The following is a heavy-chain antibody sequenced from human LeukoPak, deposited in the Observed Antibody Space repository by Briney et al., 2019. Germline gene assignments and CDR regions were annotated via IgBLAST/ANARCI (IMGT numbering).Heavy chain of an antibody. V-gene: IGHV4-39*01. J-gene: IGHJ4*02. CDR2: IYYSGST. CDR1: GGSISSSSYY. D-gene: IGHD3-10*01. CDR3: ARQRLAGYYGSGSYYPIDY. Sequence: NPSETLSLTCTVSGGSISSSSYYWGWIRQPPGKGLEWIGSIYYSGSTYYNPSLKSRVTISVDTSKNQFSLKLSSVTAADTAVYYCARQRLAGYYGSGSYYPIDYWGQGTLVTVSS.